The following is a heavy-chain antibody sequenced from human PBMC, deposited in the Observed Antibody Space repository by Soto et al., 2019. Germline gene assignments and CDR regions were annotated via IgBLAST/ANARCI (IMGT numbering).Heavy chain of an antibody. Sequence: ASVKVSCKASGYTFTSYGYSIGWVRQAPGQGLEWMGWISAYNGNTHYAQNLQGRVTLTTDTSTSTAYMELRSLRSDDTAVYYCARAITILRVATHDYWGQGTLVTVSS. CDR2: ISAYNGNT. D-gene: IGHD5-12*01. J-gene: IGHJ4*02. CDR1: GYTFTSYG. CDR3: ARAITILRVATHDY. V-gene: IGHV1-18*04.